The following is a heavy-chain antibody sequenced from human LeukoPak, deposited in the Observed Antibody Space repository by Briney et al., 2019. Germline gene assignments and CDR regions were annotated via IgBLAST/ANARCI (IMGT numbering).Heavy chain of an antibody. Sequence: APVKVSCKASGYTFTSYAMHWVRQAPGQRLEWMGWINAGNGNTKYSQKFQSRVTITRDTSASTAYMELSSLRSEDTAVYYCARGNVVAATDFDYWGQGTLVTVSS. D-gene: IGHD2-15*01. J-gene: IGHJ4*02. CDR3: ARGNVVAATDFDY. CDR2: INAGNGNT. CDR1: GYTFTSYA. V-gene: IGHV1-3*01.